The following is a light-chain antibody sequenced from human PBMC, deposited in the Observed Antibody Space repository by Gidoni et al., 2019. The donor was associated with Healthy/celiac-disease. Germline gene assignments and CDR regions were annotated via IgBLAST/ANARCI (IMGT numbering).Light chain of an antibody. CDR2: AAS. CDR1: QSISSY. Sequence: DIQMTQSPSSLSASVGDRVTITCRASQSISSYLNWYQQNPGKAPKLLIYAASSLQSGVPSRFSGSGSGTDFTLTISSLQPEDFATYYWQQSYSPPITFGQGTRLEIK. J-gene: IGKJ5*01. CDR3: QQSYSPPIT. V-gene: IGKV1-39*01.